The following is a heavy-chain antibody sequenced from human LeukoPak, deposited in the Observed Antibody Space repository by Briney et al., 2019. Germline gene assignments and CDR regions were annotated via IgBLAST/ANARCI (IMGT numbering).Heavy chain of an antibody. CDR2: IKQDGSEK. J-gene: IGHJ6*02. CDR1: GFTFSSYA. CDR3: ARFLDYYYGMDV. Sequence: PGGSLRLSCAASGFTFSSYAMSWVRQAPGKGLEWVANIKQDGSEKYYVDSVKGRFTISRDNAKNSLNLQMNSLRAEDTAVYYCARFLDYYYGMDVWGQGTTVTVSS. V-gene: IGHV3-7*03.